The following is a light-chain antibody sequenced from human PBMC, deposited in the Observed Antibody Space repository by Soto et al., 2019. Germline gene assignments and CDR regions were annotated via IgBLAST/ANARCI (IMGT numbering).Light chain of an antibody. V-gene: IGKV3-20*01. Sequence: EIVLTQSPGTLSFSPGERATLTCRASQSVSSSYLAWFQQKPGQAPRLLIYGASSRATGIPDRFSGSGSGTDFTLTISRLEPEDVAVYYCQQYGNAPFTFGRGTKVDIK. CDR3: QQYGNAPFT. CDR2: GAS. J-gene: IGKJ3*01. CDR1: QSVSSSY.